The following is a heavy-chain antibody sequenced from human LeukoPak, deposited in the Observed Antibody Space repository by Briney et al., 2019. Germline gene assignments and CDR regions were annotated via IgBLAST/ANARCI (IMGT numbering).Heavy chain of an antibody. J-gene: IGHJ4*02. V-gene: IGHV3-53*01. D-gene: IGHD1-26*01. CDR3: AKAKVGSGHYPFDY. CDR2: IYSGGST. CDR1: GFTVSSNY. Sequence: PGGSLRLSCAASGFTVSSNYMSWVRQAPGKGLEWVSVIYSGGSTYYADSVKGRITISRDNSKNTLYLQMSGLRAEDTAIYYCAKAKVGSGHYPFDYWGQGTLVTVSS.